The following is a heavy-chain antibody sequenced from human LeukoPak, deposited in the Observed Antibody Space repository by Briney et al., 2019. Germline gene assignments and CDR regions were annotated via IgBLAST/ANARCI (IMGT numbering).Heavy chain of an antibody. CDR1: GYTFTGYY. V-gene: IGHV1-2*02. D-gene: IGHD1-14*01. CDR2: INPNSGGT. CDR3: ARDSPFMSRGPTENWFDP. J-gene: IGHJ5*02. Sequence: GASVKVSCKASGYTFTGYYMHWVRQAPGQGLEWMGWINPNSGGTNYAQKFQGRVTMTRDTSISTAYMELSRLRSDDTAVYYCARDSPFMSRGPTENWFDPWGQGTLVTVSS.